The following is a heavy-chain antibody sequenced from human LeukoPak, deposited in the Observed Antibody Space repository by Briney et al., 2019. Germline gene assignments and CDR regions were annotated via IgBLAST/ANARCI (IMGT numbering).Heavy chain of an antibody. J-gene: IGHJ3*02. V-gene: IGHV3-21*01. CDR3: ARDQNSGYDPGAYDAFDI. Sequence: SLRLSCAASGFTFGSYSMNWVRQAPGKGLEWVSSISSSSSYIYYADSVKGRFTISRDNAKNSLYLQMNSLRAEDTAVYYCARDQNSGYDPGAYDAFDIWGQGTMVTVSS. CDR2: ISSSSSYI. CDR1: GFTFGSYS. D-gene: IGHD5-12*01.